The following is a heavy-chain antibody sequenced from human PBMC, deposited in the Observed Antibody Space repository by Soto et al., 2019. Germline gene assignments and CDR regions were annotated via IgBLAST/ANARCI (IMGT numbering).Heavy chain of an antibody. Sequence: QVQLVESGGGVVQPGRSLRLSCAASGFTFSSYGMHWVRQAPGKGLAWVAVISYDGSNKYYADSVKGRFTISRDNSKNTLYLQMNSLRAEDTAVYYCAKDGFSRAAAGRYYYYYYMDVWGKGTTVTVSS. V-gene: IGHV3-30*18. CDR2: ISYDGSNK. D-gene: IGHD6-13*01. J-gene: IGHJ6*03. CDR3: AKDGFSRAAAGRYYYYYYMDV. CDR1: GFTFSSYG.